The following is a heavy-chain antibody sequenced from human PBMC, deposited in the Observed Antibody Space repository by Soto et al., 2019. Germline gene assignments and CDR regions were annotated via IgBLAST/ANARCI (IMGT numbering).Heavy chain of an antibody. CDR2: IYYSGST. CDR3: ARARGCCSAYYYYYYMDV. J-gene: IGHJ6*03. V-gene: IGHV4-31*03. Sequence: QVQLQESGPGLVKPSQTLSLTCTVSGGSISSGGYYWSWTRQHPGKGLEWIGYIYYSGSTYYNPSLKSRVTISVDTSKNQFSLKLSSVTAADTAVYYCARARGCCSAYYYYYYMDVWGKGTTVTVSS. CDR1: GGSISSGGYY. D-gene: IGHD2-15*01.